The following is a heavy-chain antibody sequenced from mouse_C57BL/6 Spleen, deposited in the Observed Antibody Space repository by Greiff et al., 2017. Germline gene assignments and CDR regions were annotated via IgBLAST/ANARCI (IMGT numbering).Heavy chain of an antibody. CDR1: GYAFSSYW. D-gene: IGHD1-1*01. CDR3: ARSNYGSSSLAY. J-gene: IGHJ3*01. Sequence: SGAELVKPGASVKISCKASGYAFSSYWMNWVKQRPGKGLEWIGQIYPGDGDTNYNGKFKGKATLTADKSSSTAYMKLSSLTSEDSAVYFCARSNYGSSSLAYWGQGTLVTVSA. CDR2: IYPGDGDT. V-gene: IGHV1-80*01.